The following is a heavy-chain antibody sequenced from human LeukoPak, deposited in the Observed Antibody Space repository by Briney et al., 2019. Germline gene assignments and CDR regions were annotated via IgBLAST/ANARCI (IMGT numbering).Heavy chain of an antibody. D-gene: IGHD3-10*01. CDR3: ARGNPRPALNYYGSFQGYMDV. CDR2: NYYSGST. Sequence: SETLSLTCTVSGGSISSSRYFWRWIRQPPGKGLEWIGCNYYSGSTYYNPSLKSRVTISVDTSKNQFSLKLSSVTAADTAVYYCARGNPRPALNYYGSFQGYMDVWGKGTTVTVSS. CDR1: GGSISSSRYF. J-gene: IGHJ6*03. V-gene: IGHV4-39*01.